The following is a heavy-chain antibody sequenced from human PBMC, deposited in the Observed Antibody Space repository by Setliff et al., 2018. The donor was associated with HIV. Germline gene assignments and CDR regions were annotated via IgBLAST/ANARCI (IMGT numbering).Heavy chain of an antibody. CDR2: INHSGST. Sequence: SETLSLTCAVYGGSFSGYYWSWIRQPPGKGLEWIGEINHSGSTNYNPSLKSRVTISVDTSKNQFSLKLRSVTAADTAVYYCARGASKELDYWGPGTLVTSPQ. V-gene: IGHV4-34*01. D-gene: IGHD1-1*01. J-gene: IGHJ4*02. CDR3: ARGASKELDY. CDR1: GGSFSGYY.